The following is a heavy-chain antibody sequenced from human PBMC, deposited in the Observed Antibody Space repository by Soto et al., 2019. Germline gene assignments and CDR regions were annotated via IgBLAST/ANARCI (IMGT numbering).Heavy chain of an antibody. J-gene: IGHJ6*02. CDR1: GYRFTRYW. CDR3: ARRGMLSWDHGMDV. V-gene: IGHV5-10-1*01. CDR2: IDPSDSYT. D-gene: IGHD2-8*01. Sequence: GESLNISCTGSGYRFTRYWISWVRQMPGKGLEWMGRIDPSDSYTNYSPSFQGHVTISADKSISTAYLQWSSLKASDTAMYYCARRGMLSWDHGMDVWGQGTTVTVSS.